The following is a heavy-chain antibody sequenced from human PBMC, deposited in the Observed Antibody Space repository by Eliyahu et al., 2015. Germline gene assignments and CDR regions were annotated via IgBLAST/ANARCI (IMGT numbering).Heavy chain of an antibody. CDR2: IQHDGGDS. CDR1: GFIFGLYD. CDR3: AKDRGTYDPYFFDH. Sequence: QVQLMESGGGVVQPGGSLRLSCEAGGFIFGLYDMYWVRQAPGKGLEWVAFIQHDGGDSYYPDSVKGRFTISRDTSKNTIYLHMNTLRPEDTAVYFCAKDRGTYDPYFFDHWGQGTLVTVSS. J-gene: IGHJ4*02. V-gene: IGHV3-30*02. D-gene: IGHD3-16*01.